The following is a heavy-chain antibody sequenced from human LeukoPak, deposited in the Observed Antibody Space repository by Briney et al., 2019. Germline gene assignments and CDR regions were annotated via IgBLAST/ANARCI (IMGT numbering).Heavy chain of an antibody. CDR3: GRDKED. CDR1: GFTFSGYY. CDR2: ISSLSTSI. Sequence: GGSLRLSCAASGFTFSGYYMSWIRQAPGKGLEWVSYISSLSTSIYYTDSVKGRFTISRDNAKNSLYLRMNNLRAEDTAVYYCGRDKEDWGQGTLVTVSS. J-gene: IGHJ4*02. V-gene: IGHV3-11*04.